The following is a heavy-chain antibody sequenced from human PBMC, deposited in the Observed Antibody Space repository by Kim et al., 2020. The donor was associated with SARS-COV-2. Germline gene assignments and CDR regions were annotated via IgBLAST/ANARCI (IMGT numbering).Heavy chain of an antibody. CDR2: INHSGST. V-gene: IGHV4-34*01. J-gene: IGHJ4*02. Sequence: SETLSLTCAVYGGSFSGYYWSWIRQPPGKGLEWIGEINHSGSTNYNPSLKSRVTISVDTSKNQFSLKLSSVTAADTAVYYCAGGLSGGRPDYWGQGTLVTVSS. CDR3: AGGLSGGRPDY. CDR1: GGSFSGYY. D-gene: IGHD2-15*01.